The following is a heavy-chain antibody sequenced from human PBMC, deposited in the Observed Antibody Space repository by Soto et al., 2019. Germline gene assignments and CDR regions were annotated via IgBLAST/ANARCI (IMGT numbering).Heavy chain of an antibody. CDR1: GFSLSTSGVG. J-gene: IGHJ5*02. Sequence: QITLKESGPTLVKPTQTLTLTCTFSGFSLSTSGVGVGWIRQPPGKALEWLALIYWDDDKRYSPSLKSRLTNTKHSYXXQXVXXMTNMDPVDTATYHCAHRRALVDLEWLPALNGFDPWGQGTLVTVSS. CDR3: AHRRALVDLEWLPALNGFDP. D-gene: IGHD3-3*01. V-gene: IGHV2-5*02. CDR2: IYWDDDK.